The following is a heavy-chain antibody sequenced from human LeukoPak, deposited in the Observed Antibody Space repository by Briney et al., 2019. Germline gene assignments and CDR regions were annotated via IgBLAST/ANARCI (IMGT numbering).Heavy chain of an antibody. CDR3: ARHGGVVRGQGSDAFDI. V-gene: IGHV4-59*08. D-gene: IGHD3-10*01. J-gene: IGHJ3*02. Sequence: SETLSLTCTVSAGSISSYFWSWVRQSPGKGLEWIGYIYYSGSTKYNPSLKSRVTMSLDTSKNQFSLKLTSVTAADTAVYYCARHGGVVRGQGSDAFDIWGQGTMVTVSS. CDR1: AGSISSYF. CDR2: IYYSGST.